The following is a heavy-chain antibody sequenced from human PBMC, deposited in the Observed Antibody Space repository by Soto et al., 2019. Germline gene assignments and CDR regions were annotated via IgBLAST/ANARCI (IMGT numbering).Heavy chain of an antibody. CDR2: IYYSGRT. Sequence: PSGTLSLTCTVSGGSICSSSYYCCWIRHHPGKGLEWVGSIYYSGRTYYNPSLKSRVTISVDPCKNQFSLKLRSVPAAGTAVYCFSILTAVGDRYYLSYWAQGTWVTVS. V-gene: IGHV4-39*01. CDR1: GGSICSSSYY. J-gene: IGHJ4*02. CDR3: SILTAVGDRYYLSY. D-gene: IGHD4-17*01.